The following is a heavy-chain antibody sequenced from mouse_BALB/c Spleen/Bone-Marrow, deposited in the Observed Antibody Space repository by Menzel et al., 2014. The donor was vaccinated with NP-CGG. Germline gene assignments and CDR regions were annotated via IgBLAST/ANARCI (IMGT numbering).Heavy chain of an antibody. Sequence: VQLQQSGAELAKPGASVKMSCKASGYTFTSYWMHWVKQRPGQGLDWIGYINPSTGYTEYNQNFKDKATLTADKSSSTAYMQLSSLTSEDSAVYYCARRAYGSYGFPYWGQGTLVTVSA. CDR3: ARRAYGSYGFPY. CDR1: GYTFTSYW. CDR2: INPSTGYT. J-gene: IGHJ3*01. V-gene: IGHV1-7*01. D-gene: IGHD1-1*01.